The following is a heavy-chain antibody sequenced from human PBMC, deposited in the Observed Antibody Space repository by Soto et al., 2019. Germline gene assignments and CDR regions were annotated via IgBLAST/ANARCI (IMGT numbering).Heavy chain of an antibody. CDR2: IYHSGRT. CDR3: ARSTVTEDY. D-gene: IGHD4-17*01. J-gene: IGHJ4*02. V-gene: IGHV4-4*02. Sequence: QVQLQESGPGLVKPSGTLSLTCAVSGDSISSDKWWSWVRQPPGKGLEWIGEIYHSGRTNYHPSLKSRVTISVDKSNDQFSLDLNSVTAADTAIYYCARSTVTEDYWGQGTLVTVSS. CDR1: GDSISSDKW.